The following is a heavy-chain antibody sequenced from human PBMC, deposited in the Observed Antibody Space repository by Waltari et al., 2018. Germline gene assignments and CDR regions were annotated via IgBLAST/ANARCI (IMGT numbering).Heavy chain of an antibody. CDR1: GFTFSTYW. CDR2: IKQDGSEK. D-gene: IGHD4-17*01. J-gene: IGHJ3*02. Sequence: EVHLVESGGGLVQPGGSLRLSCAASGFTFSTYWMSWVRQAPGKGLEWVANIKQDGSEKNYVDAGKGRFTISRDNAKKSLYLQMNSLRAEDTAVYYCVRWADYGDYAGNAFDIWGQGTMVTVSS. CDR3: VRWADYGDYAGNAFDI. V-gene: IGHV3-7*01.